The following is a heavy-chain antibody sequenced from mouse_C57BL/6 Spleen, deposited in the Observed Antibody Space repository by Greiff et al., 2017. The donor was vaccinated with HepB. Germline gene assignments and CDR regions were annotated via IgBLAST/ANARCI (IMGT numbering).Heavy chain of an antibody. CDR3: TTSIYDGYYEAWFAY. Sequence: EVQLQQSGAELVRPGASVKLSCTASGFNIKDYYMHWVKQRPEQGLEWIGRIDPEDGDTEYAPKFQGKATMTADTSSNTAYLQLSSLTSEDTAVYYGTTSIYDGYYEAWFAYWGQGTLVTVSA. V-gene: IGHV14-1*01. J-gene: IGHJ3*01. D-gene: IGHD2-3*01. CDR2: IDPEDGDT. CDR1: GFNIKDYY.